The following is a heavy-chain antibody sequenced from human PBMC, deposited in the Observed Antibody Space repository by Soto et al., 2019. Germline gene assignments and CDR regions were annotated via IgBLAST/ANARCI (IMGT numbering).Heavy chain of an antibody. Sequence: SETLTLTCAVYGGSFGGYYGTWIRQPPGTGLEWIGEINHSGSTNYNPSLKSRVTISVDTSKNQFSLKLTSVTAADTAVYYCARDKITGLFDYWGQGSLVTVSS. CDR3: ARDKITGLFDY. CDR2: INHSGST. D-gene: IGHD2-8*02. CDR1: GGSFGGYY. J-gene: IGHJ4*02. V-gene: IGHV4-34*01.